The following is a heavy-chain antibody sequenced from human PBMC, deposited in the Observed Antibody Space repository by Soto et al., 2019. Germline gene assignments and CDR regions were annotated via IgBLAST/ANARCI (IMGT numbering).Heavy chain of an antibody. Sequence: GESLKISCKGSGYSFTSYWISWVRQMPGKGLEWMGRIDPSDSYTNYSPSFQGHVTISADKSISTAYLQWSSLKASDTAMYYCAGEYSSSWYGGYYYYGMDVWGQGTTVTVSS. CDR3: AGEYSSSWYGGYYYYGMDV. J-gene: IGHJ6*02. CDR2: IDPSDSYT. D-gene: IGHD6-13*01. V-gene: IGHV5-10-1*01. CDR1: GYSFTSYW.